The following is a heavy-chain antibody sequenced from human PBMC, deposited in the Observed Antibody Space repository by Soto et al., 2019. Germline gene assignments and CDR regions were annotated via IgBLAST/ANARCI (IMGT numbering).Heavy chain of an antibody. CDR3: ARGAATDTSVGI. Sequence: SETLSLTCAVYGGSFSGYYWSWIRQPPGKGLEWIGEINHSGSTNYNPSLKSRVTISVDTSKNQFSLKLSSVTAADTAVYYCARGAATDTSVGIWGQGTMVTVSS. J-gene: IGHJ3*02. V-gene: IGHV4-34*01. CDR2: INHSGST. D-gene: IGHD1-26*01. CDR1: GGSFSGYY.